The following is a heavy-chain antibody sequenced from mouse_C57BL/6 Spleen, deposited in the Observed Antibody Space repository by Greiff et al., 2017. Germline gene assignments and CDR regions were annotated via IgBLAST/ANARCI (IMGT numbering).Heavy chain of an antibody. V-gene: IGHV1-81*01. CDR2: IYPRSGNT. J-gene: IGHJ3*01. Sequence: QVQLQQSGAELARPGASVKLSCKASGYTFTSYGISWVKQRTGQGLEWIGEIYPRSGNTYYNEKFKGKATLTADKSSSTAYMGLRSLTSEDSAVYFCARGDDGGFADWGQGTLVTVSA. CDR3: ARGDDGGFAD. D-gene: IGHD2-12*01. CDR1: GYTFTSYG.